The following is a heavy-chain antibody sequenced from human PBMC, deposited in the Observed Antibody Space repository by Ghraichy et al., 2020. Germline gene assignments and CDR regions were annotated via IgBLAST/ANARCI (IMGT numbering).Heavy chain of an antibody. V-gene: IGHV3-53*01. Sequence: GESLNISCAASGFTVSSNYMNWVRQAPGKGLEWVSVLYSGGTAKYADSVKGRFTISRDNSKNTLYLQMNSLRPEDTAVYYCARDPYYYDTFDIWGQGTMVAVSS. CDR2: LYSGGTA. J-gene: IGHJ3*02. CDR1: GFTVSSNY. D-gene: IGHD3-22*01. CDR3: ARDPYYYDTFDI.